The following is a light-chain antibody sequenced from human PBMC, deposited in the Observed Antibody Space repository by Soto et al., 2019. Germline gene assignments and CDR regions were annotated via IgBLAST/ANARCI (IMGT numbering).Light chain of an antibody. CDR3: SSYAGSNNYVV. CDR2: EVS. J-gene: IGLJ2*01. CDR1: GSDVGAYNY. Sequence: QSVLTQPPSASGSHGQSVAISCTGTGSDVGAYNYVSWYQQHPGRAPKLMIYEVSKRPSGVPDRFSGSKSGNTASLTVSGLQAEDEADYYCSSYAGSNNYVVFGGGTKLTVL. V-gene: IGLV2-8*01.